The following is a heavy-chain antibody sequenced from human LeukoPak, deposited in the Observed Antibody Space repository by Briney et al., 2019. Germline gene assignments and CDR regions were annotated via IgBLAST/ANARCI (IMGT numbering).Heavy chain of an antibody. D-gene: IGHD5-18*01. J-gene: IGHJ2*01. CDR2: ISSGSTFV. V-gene: IGHV3-21*01. CDR3: AKGSVDTAMVNGLWYFDL. CDR1: RFTFSDYS. Sequence: SGGSLSLSCAASRFTFSDYSMNWVRQAPGKGLEWVSSISSGSTFVYYADSVKGRFTISRDNAKNSLYLQMSSLRADDAGVYFCAKGSVDTAMVNGLWYFDLWGRGTLVTVSS.